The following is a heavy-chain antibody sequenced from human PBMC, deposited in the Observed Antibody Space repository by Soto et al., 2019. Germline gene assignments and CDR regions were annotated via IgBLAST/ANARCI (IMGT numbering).Heavy chain of an antibody. J-gene: IGHJ4*02. D-gene: IGHD1-26*01. CDR2: ISAYNGNT. Sequence: AASVKVSCKASGYTFSSFGMSWVRQAPGQGLEWMGWISAYNGNTNYAQKVQGRVTMTTDTSTSTAYMELRSLRSDDTAVYYCARDPMGATVGDYWGQGTLVTVSS. CDR3: ARDPMGATVGDY. V-gene: IGHV1-18*04. CDR1: GYTFSSFG.